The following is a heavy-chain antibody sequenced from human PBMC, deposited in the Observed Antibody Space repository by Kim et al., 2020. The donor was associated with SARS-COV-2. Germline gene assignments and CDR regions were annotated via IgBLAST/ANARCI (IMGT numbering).Heavy chain of an antibody. J-gene: IGHJ5*02. Sequence: SETLSLTCTVSGGSISSYYWSWIRQPPGKGLEWIGYIYYSGSTNYNPSLKSRVTISVDTSKNQFSLKLSSVTAADTAVYYCARAPLYCSSTSCVAFDPWGQGTLVTVSS. CDR1: GGSISSYY. CDR3: ARAPLYCSSTSCVAFDP. D-gene: IGHD2-2*01. CDR2: IYYSGST. V-gene: IGHV4-59*13.